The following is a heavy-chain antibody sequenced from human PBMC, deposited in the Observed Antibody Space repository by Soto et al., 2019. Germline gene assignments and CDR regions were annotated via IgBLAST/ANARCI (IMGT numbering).Heavy chain of an antibody. Sequence: QVQLQESGPGLVKPSQTLSLTCTVSGGSISSGDYYWSWIRQPPGKGLEWIGYIYYSGSTYYNPSLKSRVPLSVDTSKNQFSLKLSSVTAADTAVYYCASFVDIVATMVFDYWGQGTLVTVSS. CDR2: IYYSGST. J-gene: IGHJ4*02. V-gene: IGHV4-30-4*01. D-gene: IGHD5-12*01. CDR1: GGSISSGDYY. CDR3: ASFVDIVATMVFDY.